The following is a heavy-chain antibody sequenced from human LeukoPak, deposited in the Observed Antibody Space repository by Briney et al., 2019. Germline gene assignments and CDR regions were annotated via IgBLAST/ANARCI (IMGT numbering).Heavy chain of an antibody. CDR3: ARDGPRSVSGTSYFDY. Sequence: GGSLRLSCAASRFTFSSYEMNWVRQAPGRGLEWVSYISSSGSTTYYADSVKGRFTISRGNAKNSLYLQMNSLRAEDTAVYYCARDGPRSVSGTSYFDYWGQGTLVTVSS. CDR1: RFTFSSYE. D-gene: IGHD6-25*01. J-gene: IGHJ4*02. CDR2: ISSSGSTT. V-gene: IGHV3-48*03.